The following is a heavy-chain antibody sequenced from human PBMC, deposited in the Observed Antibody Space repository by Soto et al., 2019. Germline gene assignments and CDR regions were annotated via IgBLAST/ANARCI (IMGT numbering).Heavy chain of an antibody. CDR1: GYTFTSYG. V-gene: IGHV1-18*01. Sequence: ASVKVSCKASGYTFTSYGISWVRQAPGQGLEWMGWISGCNDNTNYAQKLQGRVTMTTDTSTSTAYMELRSLRSDDTAVYYCARAGYYDSSGHDAFDIWGQGTMVTVSS. D-gene: IGHD3-22*01. J-gene: IGHJ3*02. CDR2: ISGCNDNT. CDR3: ARAGYYDSSGHDAFDI.